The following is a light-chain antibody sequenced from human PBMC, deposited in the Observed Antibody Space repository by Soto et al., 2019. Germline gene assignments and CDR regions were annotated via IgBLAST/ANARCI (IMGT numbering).Light chain of an antibody. CDR3: SSYTTRSTLV. J-gene: IGLJ2*01. CDR2: GNG. Sequence: QSVLTQPPSVSGAPGQRVTISCTGSSSNIGAGYDVHWYQQLPGTAPKLLIYGNGNRPSGVPDRFSGSKSGTSASLAITGLQAEDEAFYYCSSYTTRSTLVFGGGTKLTVL. V-gene: IGLV1-40*01. CDR1: SSNIGAGYD.